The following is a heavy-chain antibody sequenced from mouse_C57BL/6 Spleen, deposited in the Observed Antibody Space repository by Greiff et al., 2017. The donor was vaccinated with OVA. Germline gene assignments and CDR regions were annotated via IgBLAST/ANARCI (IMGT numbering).Heavy chain of an antibody. CDR2: ISYDGSN. V-gene: IGHV3-6*01. D-gene: IGHD2-4*01. Sequence: EVKLQESGPGLVKPSQSLSLTCSVTGYSITSGYYWNWIRQFPGNKLEWMGYISYDGSNNYNPSLKNRISITRDTSKNQFFLKLNSVSTEDTATYYCANDYDRYFDVWGTGTTVTVS. J-gene: IGHJ1*03. CDR1: GYSITSGYY. CDR3: ANDYDRYFDV.